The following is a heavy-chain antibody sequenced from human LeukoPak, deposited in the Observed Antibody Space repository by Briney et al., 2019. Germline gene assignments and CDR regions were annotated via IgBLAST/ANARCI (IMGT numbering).Heavy chain of an antibody. CDR1: GFTFYDYG. J-gene: IGHJ3*02. CDR2: INWNGGST. D-gene: IGHD3-10*01. V-gene: IGHV3-20*01. CDR3: VGSDGSFDI. Sequence: GGSLRLSCAASGFTFYDYGMSWVRQAPGKGLEWVSGINWNGGSTGYADSVKGRFTISRDNAKNSLYLQMNSLRAEDTALYHCVGSDGSFDIWGQGTMVTVSS.